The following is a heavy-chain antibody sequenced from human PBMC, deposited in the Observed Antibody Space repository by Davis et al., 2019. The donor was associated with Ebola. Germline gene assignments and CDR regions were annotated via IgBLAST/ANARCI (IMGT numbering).Heavy chain of an antibody. CDR1: GGSISSYY. V-gene: IGHV4-59*08. CDR2: IYYSGST. J-gene: IGHJ4*02. CDR3: SRGYDSSGYTDY. D-gene: IGHD3-22*01. Sequence: MPSETLSLTCTVSGGSISSYYWSWIRQPPGKGLEWIGYIYYSGSTNYNPSLQSRVTISVDTSKNQFSLKLSSVTAADTAVYYCSRGYDSSGYTDYWGQGTLVTVSS.